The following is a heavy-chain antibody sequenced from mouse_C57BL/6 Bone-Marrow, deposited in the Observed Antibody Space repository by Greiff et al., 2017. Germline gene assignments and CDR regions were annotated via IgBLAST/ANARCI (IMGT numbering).Heavy chain of an antibody. CDR1: GYTFTSYW. Sequence: QVQLQQSGTELVKPGASVKLSCKASGYTFTSYWMHWVKQRPGQGLEWIGNINPSNGGTNYNEKFKSKATLTVDKSSSTAYMQLSSLTSEDSAVYYCARWGYGSSYVAYWGQGTLVTVSA. D-gene: IGHD1-1*01. CDR3: ARWGYGSSYVAY. V-gene: IGHV1-53*01. J-gene: IGHJ3*01. CDR2: INPSNGGT.